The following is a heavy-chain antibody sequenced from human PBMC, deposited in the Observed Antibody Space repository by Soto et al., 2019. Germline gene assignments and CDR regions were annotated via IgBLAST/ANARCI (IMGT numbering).Heavy chain of an antibody. V-gene: IGHV1-18*01. CDR3: AKNGQPPYYYYGLDV. CDR2: ISGYNGDT. CDR1: GYTFSRYG. J-gene: IGHJ6*02. D-gene: IGHD2-8*01. Sequence: QGQLVQSGGEVKKPGASVKVSCKASGYTFSRYGISWVRQAPGQGLEWMGWISGYNGDTNYAQKFQGRVNMTIDTSTTTAYMELRSLTSDDTAVYYCAKNGQPPYYYYGLDVWGQGTTVTVSS.